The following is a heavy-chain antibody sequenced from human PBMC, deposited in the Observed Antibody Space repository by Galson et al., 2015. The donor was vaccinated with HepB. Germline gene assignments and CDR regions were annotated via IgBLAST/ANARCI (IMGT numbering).Heavy chain of an antibody. CDR2: ISSSSSYI. Sequence: SLRLSCAASGFTFSSHSMNWVRQAPGKGLEWVSSISSSSSYIYYADSVKGRLTIFRDNAKNSLYLQMNSLRAEDTAVYYCARGHEYGASYYYYYAMDVWGQGTTVTVSS. CDR3: ARGHEYGASYYYYYAMDV. CDR1: GFTFSSHS. V-gene: IGHV3-21*01. D-gene: IGHD4/OR15-4a*01. J-gene: IGHJ6*02.